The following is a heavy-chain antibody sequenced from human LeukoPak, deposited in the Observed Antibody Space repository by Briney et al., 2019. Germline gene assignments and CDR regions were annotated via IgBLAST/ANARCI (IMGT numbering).Heavy chain of an antibody. CDR1: GFTVSSNY. CDR3: ARVAGQQLLNWFDP. D-gene: IGHD6-13*01. V-gene: IGHV3-66*01. Sequence: GGSLTLSCAASGFTVSSNYMTWVRQAPGKGLEWVSGIYSGGSTYYADSVKGRFTISRDNSKNTLYLQMNSLRVEDTAVYYCARVAGQQLLNWFDPWGQGTLVTVSS. J-gene: IGHJ5*02. CDR2: IYSGGST.